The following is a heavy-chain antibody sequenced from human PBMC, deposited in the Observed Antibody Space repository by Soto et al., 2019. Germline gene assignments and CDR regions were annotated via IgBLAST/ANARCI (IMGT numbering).Heavy chain of an antibody. J-gene: IGHJ4*02. V-gene: IGHV3-30*18. CDR1: GFTFSSYG. CDR3: AKDLDFRSGYSLDY. Sequence: GGSLRLSCAASGFTFSSYGMHWVRQAPGKGLEWVAVISYDGSNKYYADSVKGRFTISRDNSKNTLYLQMNSLRAEDTAVYYCAKDLDFRSGYSLDYWGQGTLVTGSS. D-gene: IGHD3-3*01. CDR2: ISYDGSNK.